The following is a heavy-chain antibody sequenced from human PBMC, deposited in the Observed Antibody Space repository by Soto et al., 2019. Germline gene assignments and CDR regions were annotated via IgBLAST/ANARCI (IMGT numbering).Heavy chain of an antibody. J-gene: IGHJ4*02. V-gene: IGHV3-30-3*01. D-gene: IGHD3-10*02. CDR2: ISYDGSKK. CDR3: ARDLVVFALDY. CDR1: GFTFSSYA. Sequence: QVQLVESGGGVVQPGRSLRLSCAASGFTFSSYAMHWVRQAPGKGLEWVAVISYDGSKKYYADSVKGRFTISRDNSKNTLYLQMNSLRAEDTAVYYCARDLVVFALDYWGQGTLVTVSS.